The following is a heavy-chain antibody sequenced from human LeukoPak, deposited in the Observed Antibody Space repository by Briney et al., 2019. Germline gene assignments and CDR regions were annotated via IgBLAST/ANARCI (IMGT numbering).Heavy chain of an antibody. CDR3: AKGRISPDD. J-gene: IGHJ4*02. V-gene: IGHV3-21*04. CDR1: GFTFSSYS. Sequence: TPGGSLRLSCAASGFTFSSYSMNWVRQAPGKGLEWVSSISSSSSYIYYADSVKGRFTISRDNSKNTLYLEMNSLRAEDTAAYYCAKGRISPDDWGQGTLVTVSS. CDR2: ISSSSSYI.